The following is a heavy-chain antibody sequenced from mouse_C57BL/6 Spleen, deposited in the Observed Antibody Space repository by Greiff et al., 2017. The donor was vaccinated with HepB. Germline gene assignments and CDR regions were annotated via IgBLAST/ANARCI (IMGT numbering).Heavy chain of an antibody. Sequence: VKLVESDAELVKPGASVKISCKVSGYTFTDHTIHWMKQRPEQGLEWIGYIYPRDGSTKYNEKFKGKATLTADKSSSTAYMQLNSLTSEDSAVYFCARGDYDGQDYFDYWGQGTTLTVSS. D-gene: IGHD2-4*01. CDR2: IYPRDGST. CDR1: GYTFTDHT. J-gene: IGHJ2*01. CDR3: ARGDYDGQDYFDY. V-gene: IGHV1-78*01.